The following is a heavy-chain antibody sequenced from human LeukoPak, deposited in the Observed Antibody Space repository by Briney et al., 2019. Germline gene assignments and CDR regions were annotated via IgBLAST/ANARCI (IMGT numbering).Heavy chain of an antibody. D-gene: IGHD3-22*01. CDR3: ATSAEIVAVKRSDAFDI. V-gene: IGHV1-24*01. CDR1: GYTLTELS. J-gene: IGHJ3*02. CDR2: FDPEDGET. Sequence: ASVKVSCKVSGYTLTELSMHWVRQAPGKGLEWMGGFDPEDGETIYAQKFQGRVTMTEDTSTDTAYMELSSLRSEDTAVYYCATSAEIVAVKRSDAFDIWGQGTMVTVSS.